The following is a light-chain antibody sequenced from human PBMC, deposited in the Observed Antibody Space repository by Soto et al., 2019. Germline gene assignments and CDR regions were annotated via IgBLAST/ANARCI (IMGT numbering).Light chain of an antibody. CDR2: WAS. J-gene: IGKJ5*01. V-gene: IGKV4-1*01. CDR1: QSVLYSSNNKNY. Sequence: DIVMTQSPDSLAVSLGERATTNCKSSQSVLYSSNNKNYLAWYQQKPGQPPKLLIYWASTRESGVPDRFSGSGSGTDFTLTISSLQAEDVAVYYCQQYYSTFITFGQGTRLEIK. CDR3: QQYYSTFIT.